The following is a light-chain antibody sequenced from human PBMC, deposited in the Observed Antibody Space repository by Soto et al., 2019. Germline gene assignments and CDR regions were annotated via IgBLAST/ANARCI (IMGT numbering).Light chain of an antibody. V-gene: IGKV3D-15*01. Sequence: IVMTQSPATLSVSPGERATLSCRASERVSSNLAWYQHKPGQAPRLLLYATSTRALGIPARFRGSGSGTEFSLTISSLQSEDFAVYYCHQYHNWPRTFGQGTKVEI. CDR1: ERVSSN. J-gene: IGKJ1*01. CDR3: HQYHNWPRT. CDR2: ATS.